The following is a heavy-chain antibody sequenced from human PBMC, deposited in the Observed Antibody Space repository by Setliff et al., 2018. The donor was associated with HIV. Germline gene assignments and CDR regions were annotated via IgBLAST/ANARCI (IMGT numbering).Heavy chain of an antibody. CDR1: RFDFNNYW. CDR3: ARKLRPGHGVDV. V-gene: IGHV3-7*01. D-gene: IGHD3-10*01. Sequence: GGSLRLSCAASRFDFNNYWMSWVRQAPGKGLEWVANIGQDGSEKNYVDSVKGRFTISRDNAKNSMDLQMNSLRAEDTAIYYCARKLRPGHGVDVWGQGTTVTVSS. CDR2: IGQDGSEK. J-gene: IGHJ6*02.